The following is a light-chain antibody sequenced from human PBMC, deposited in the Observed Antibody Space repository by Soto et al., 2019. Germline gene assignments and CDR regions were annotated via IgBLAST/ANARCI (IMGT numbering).Light chain of an antibody. CDR1: QSISSW. J-gene: IGKJ4*01. CDR2: KAS. CDR3: QQYNSYS. Sequence: DIQMTQSPSTLSASVGDRVTITCRASQSISSWLAWYQQKPGKAPKLLIYKASSLESGVPSRFIGSGSGTEFTLTISILQPDDFATYYCQQYNSYSFGGGTKVEIK. V-gene: IGKV1-5*03.